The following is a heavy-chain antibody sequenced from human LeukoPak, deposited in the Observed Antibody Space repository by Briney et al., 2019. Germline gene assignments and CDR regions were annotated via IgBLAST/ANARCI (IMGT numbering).Heavy chain of an antibody. CDR2: IRYDGTNK. Sequence: GGSLRLSCAASGFTFSSYGMHWVRQAPGKGLEWVAFIRYDGTNKYYADSVKGRFTISRDNAKNSLYLQMSSLRAEDTAVYYCARDDLDWAHDAFDIWGQGTMVTVSS. J-gene: IGHJ3*02. CDR1: GFTFSSYG. D-gene: IGHD3-9*01. CDR3: ARDDLDWAHDAFDI. V-gene: IGHV3-30*02.